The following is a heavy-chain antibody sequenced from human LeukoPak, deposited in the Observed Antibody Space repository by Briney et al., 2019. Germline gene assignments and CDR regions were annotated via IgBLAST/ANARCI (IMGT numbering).Heavy chain of an antibody. CDR2: IYTSGST. D-gene: IGHD6-13*01. CDR1: GGSISSYY. Sequence: PSETLSLTCTVSGGSISSYYWSWIRQPAGKGLEWIGRIYTSGSTNYNPSLRSRVTMSVDTSKNQFSLKLSSVTAADTAVYYCARGSWYWGPEYFDYWGQGTLVTVSS. V-gene: IGHV4-4*07. J-gene: IGHJ4*02. CDR3: ARGSWYWGPEYFDY.